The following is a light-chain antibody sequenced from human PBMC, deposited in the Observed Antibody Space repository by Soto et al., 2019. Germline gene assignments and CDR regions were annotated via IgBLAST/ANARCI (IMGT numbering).Light chain of an antibody. Sequence: GLTHSAGTLSLSQRERPTLSFRAGQSVSRYLAWYQQKPGQAPRLVIYDASYRATGIPARFSGSGSGTDFTLTISSLEPEDFAVYYCQQRSKWITFGQGTRLEIK. CDR2: DAS. V-gene: IGKV3-11*01. J-gene: IGKJ5*01. CDR3: QQRSKWIT. CDR1: QSVSRY.